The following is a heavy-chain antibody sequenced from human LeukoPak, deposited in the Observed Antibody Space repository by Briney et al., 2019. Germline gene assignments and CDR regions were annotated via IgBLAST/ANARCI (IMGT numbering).Heavy chain of an antibody. V-gene: IGHV4-34*01. J-gene: IGHJ4*02. CDR1: GGSFSGYY. CDR3: ARVPPSQHSAWDFWSGYYPPGKAAFFFRGYFDY. D-gene: IGHD3-3*01. Sequence: SETLSLTCAVYGGSFSGYYWSWIRQPPGKGLGWIGEINHSGSTNYNPSLKSRVTISVDTSKNQFSLKLSSVTAADTAVYYCARVPPSQHSAWDFWSGYYPPGKAAFFFRGYFDYWGQGTLVTVSS. CDR2: INHSGST.